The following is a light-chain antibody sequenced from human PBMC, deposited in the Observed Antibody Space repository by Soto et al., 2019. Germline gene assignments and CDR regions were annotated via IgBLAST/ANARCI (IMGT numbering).Light chain of an antibody. CDR1: SSNIXSNY. CDR2: RNH. V-gene: IGLV1-47*01. J-gene: IGLJ1*01. Sequence: QSVLTQPPSASGTPGQTVTISCSGSSSNIXSNYVYWYQQLPGTAPKLLIYRNHQRPSGVPDRFSGSKSGTSGSLAISGLRSEDDADYYCATWDDNLRGYIFGPGTKVTVL. CDR3: ATWDDNLRGYI.